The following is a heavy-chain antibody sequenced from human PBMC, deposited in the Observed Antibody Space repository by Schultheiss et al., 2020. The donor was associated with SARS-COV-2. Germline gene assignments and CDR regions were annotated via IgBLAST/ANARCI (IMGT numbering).Heavy chain of an antibody. CDR2: IYYSGST. CDR1: GGSISSYY. Sequence: SQTLSLTCTVSGGSISSYYWSWIRQPPGKGLEWIGYIYYSGSTNYNPSLKSRVTISVDTSKNQFSLKLSSVTAADTAVYYCARHLYDTQIDYRGQGTLVTVSS. J-gene: IGHJ4*02. CDR3: ARHLYDTQIDY. D-gene: IGHD3-22*01. V-gene: IGHV4-59*08.